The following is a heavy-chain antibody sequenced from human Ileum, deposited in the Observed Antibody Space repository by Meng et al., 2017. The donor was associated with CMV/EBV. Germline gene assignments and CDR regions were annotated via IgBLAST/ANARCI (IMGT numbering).Heavy chain of an antibody. CDR3: VGVGAP. Sequence: QVQRVESGGGVVPPGGSLRLSGAAAGFTFSGYGMHWVRQAPGKGLEWVTFIGYDGSHQYYADSVKGRFTISRDNSENTLFLQMSSLRVEDTAVYYCVGVGAPGGQGTLVTVSS. CDR2: IGYDGSHQ. CDR1: GFTFSGYG. V-gene: IGHV3-33*01. D-gene: IGHD1-26*01. J-gene: IGHJ4*02.